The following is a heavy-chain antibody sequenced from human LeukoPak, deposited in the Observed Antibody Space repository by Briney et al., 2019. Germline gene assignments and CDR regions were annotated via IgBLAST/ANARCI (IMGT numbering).Heavy chain of an antibody. CDR1: SASMSTYY. J-gene: IGHJ4*02. CDR3: ARENNRAPDY. V-gene: IGHV4-59*01. CDR2: IYYTGSS. Sequence: SETLSLTCTVSSASMSTYYWSWIRQSPGRGLEWIGCIYYTGSSIYNPSLKSRVTMSVDTSKNQFSLKLTSVTAADTAVYYCARENNRAPDYWGQGTLVTVSS. D-gene: IGHD1/OR15-1a*01.